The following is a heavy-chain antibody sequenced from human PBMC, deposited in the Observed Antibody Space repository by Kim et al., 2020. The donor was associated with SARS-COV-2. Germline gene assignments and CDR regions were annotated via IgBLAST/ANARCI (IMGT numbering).Heavy chain of an antibody. J-gene: IGHJ4*02. D-gene: IGHD6-13*01. Sequence: FQGRVTMTRDTSTSTVYMELSSLRSEDTAVYYCARNVPGYIAAVRGAYDYWGQGTLVTVSS. CDR3: ARNVPGYIAAVRGAYDY. V-gene: IGHV1-46*01.